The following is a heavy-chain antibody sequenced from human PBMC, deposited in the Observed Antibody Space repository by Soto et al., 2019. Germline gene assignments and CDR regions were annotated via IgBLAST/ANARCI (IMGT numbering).Heavy chain of an antibody. D-gene: IGHD1-7*01. CDR1: GYTFTSYD. Sequence: QVQLVQSGAEVKKPGASVKVSCKASGYTFTSYDINWVRQATGQGLEWMGWMNPNSGNTGYAQKFQGRVTMTRNTSISTAYMERSSLRSEDTAVYYCARGVGLELGYYYYGMDVWGQGTTVTVSS. CDR3: ARGVGLELGYYYYGMDV. V-gene: IGHV1-8*01. CDR2: MNPNSGNT. J-gene: IGHJ6*02.